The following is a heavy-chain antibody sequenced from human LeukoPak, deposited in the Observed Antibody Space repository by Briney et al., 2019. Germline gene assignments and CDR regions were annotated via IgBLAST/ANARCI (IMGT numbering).Heavy chain of an antibody. CDR1: GFTFSTYA. CDR2: ISFVGVNT. D-gene: IGHD2-2*01. V-gene: IGHV3-30*04. CDR3: ARGQGYESYYYMDV. J-gene: IGHJ6*03. Sequence: GRSLRLSCAASGFTFSTYAIHWVRQAPGKGLEWVAVISFVGVNTFYADSVKGRFTISRDNSNNTVYLQMNNLRPEDTAVFYCARGQGYESYYYMDVWGKGTTVSVSS.